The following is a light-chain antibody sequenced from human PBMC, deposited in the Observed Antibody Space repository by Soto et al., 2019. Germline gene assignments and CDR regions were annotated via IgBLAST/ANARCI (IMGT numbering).Light chain of an antibody. CDR3: QQRSSWPPALT. J-gene: IGKJ4*01. V-gene: IGKV3-11*01. Sequence: EIVLTQSPATLSLSPGERATLSCRASRGIDTYLAWYQQKRGQAPRLLIYDASNRTTGIPARFSGGGSGTDFTLSISSLETDDFAVYYCQQRSSWPPALTFGGGTRVEIK. CDR2: DAS. CDR1: RGIDTY.